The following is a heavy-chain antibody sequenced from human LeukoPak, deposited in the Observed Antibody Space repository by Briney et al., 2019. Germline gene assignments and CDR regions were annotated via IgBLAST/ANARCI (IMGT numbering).Heavy chain of an antibody. CDR1: GGSFSGYY. J-gene: IGHJ6*03. V-gene: IGHV4-34*01. D-gene: IGHD6-13*01. Sequence: SETLSLTCAVYGGSFSGYYWSWIRQPPGKGLEWIGEINHSGSTNYNPSLKSRVTISVDTSKNQFSLKLSSVTAADTAVYYCARVLAAAGLMDVWGKGTTVTVSS. CDR2: INHSGST. CDR3: ARVLAAAGLMDV.